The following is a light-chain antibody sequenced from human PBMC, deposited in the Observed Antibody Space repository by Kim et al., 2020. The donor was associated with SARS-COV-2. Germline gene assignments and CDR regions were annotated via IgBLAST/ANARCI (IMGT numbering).Light chain of an antibody. V-gene: IGLV7-46*01. CDR3: LLSDPGTRLWV. J-gene: IGLJ3*02. Sequence: QAVVTQEPSLTVSPGGTVTLTCGSTTGAVTSDHYPYWFQQRPGRAPRTLIYDAANKHSWTPARFSGSLLGGKAALTLSGAQPEDEAEYYCLLSDPGTRLWVFGGGTKLTVL. CDR1: TGAVTSDHY. CDR2: DAA.